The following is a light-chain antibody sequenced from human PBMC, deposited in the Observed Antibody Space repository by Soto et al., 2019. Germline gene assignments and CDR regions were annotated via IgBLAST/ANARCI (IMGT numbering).Light chain of an antibody. CDR2: GAF. J-gene: IGKJ1*01. V-gene: IGKV3-15*01. CDR3: QQDNYWPLT. Sequence: EVVLTQSPDTLSLSPGERATLSCRASQNFGSSYLAWYQQRSGRAPRLLIYGAFTRATGIPARFSGTGSGTEFTLTIISLQSEDFAIYYCQQDNYWPLTFGQGTKVDIK. CDR1: QNFGSSY.